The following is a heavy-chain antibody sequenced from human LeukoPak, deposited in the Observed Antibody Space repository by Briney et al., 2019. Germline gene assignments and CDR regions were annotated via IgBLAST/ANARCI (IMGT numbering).Heavy chain of an antibody. Sequence: SQTLSLTCAISGDSVSSNSAAWNWIRQSPSRGLEWLGRTYYRSKWYNDYAVSVKSRITINPDTSKNQFSLQLNSVTPGDTAVYYCARVPLYDSSGYYAFDIWGQGTMVTVSS. CDR2: TYYRSKWYN. D-gene: IGHD3-22*01. CDR3: ARVPLYDSSGYYAFDI. J-gene: IGHJ3*02. CDR1: GDSVSSNSAA. V-gene: IGHV6-1*01.